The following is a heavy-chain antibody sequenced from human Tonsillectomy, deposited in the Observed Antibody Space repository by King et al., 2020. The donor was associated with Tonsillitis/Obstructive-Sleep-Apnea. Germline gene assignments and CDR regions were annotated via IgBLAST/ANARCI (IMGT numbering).Heavy chain of an antibody. CDR1: GGSISSYY. Sequence: VQLQESGPGLVKPSETLSLTCTVSGGSISSYYWSWIRQPPGKGLEWIGYIYYSGSTNYNPSLKSRVTISVDTSKNQFSLKLSSVTAADTAVYYCARVNIVVVPAATYYFDYWGQGTLVTVSS. V-gene: IGHV4-59*08. CDR3: ARVNIVVVPAATYYFDY. D-gene: IGHD2-2*01. J-gene: IGHJ4*02. CDR2: IYYSGST.